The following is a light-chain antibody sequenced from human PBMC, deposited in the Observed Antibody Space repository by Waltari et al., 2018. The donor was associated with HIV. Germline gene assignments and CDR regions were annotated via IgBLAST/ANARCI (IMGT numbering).Light chain of an antibody. CDR3: CAYAGSYTL. CDR2: DVT. J-gene: IGLJ3*02. V-gene: IGLV2-11*01. Sequence: QSALTQPRSVSGSPGQSVTISCTGTSSGFGGYTYVSWYQQHPNKAPKLMIYDVTKRPSGVPDRFSGSKSGNMASLTISGLQADDEADYYCCAYAGSYTLFGGGTKVTVL. CDR1: SSGFGGYTY.